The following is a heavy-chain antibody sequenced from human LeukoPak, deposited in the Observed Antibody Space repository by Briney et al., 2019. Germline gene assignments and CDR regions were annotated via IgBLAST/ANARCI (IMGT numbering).Heavy chain of an antibody. CDR1: GYPFTTYW. J-gene: IGHJ4*02. CDR2: IYPADSDT. CDR3: VGKGASTWYLDF. D-gene: IGHD2-2*01. Sequence: GESLKISCQGSGYPFTTYWIAWVRQMPGKGLEWMGVIYPADSDTRYSPSFQGQVTISADKSISTAYLQWSSLQASDTAIYYCVGKGASTWYLDFWGQGTLVTVSS. V-gene: IGHV5-51*01.